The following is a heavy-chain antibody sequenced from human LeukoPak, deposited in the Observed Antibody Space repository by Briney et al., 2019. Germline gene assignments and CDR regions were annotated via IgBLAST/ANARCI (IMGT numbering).Heavy chain of an antibody. J-gene: IGHJ4*02. Sequence: SETLSLTCTVSGGSISNNYWSWFRQPPGKGLEWIGYIYYSGSTNYNPSLKSRVTISVDTSKSQFSLKLSSVTAADTAVYYCASHKSFWGQGTLVTVSS. CDR2: IYYSGST. D-gene: IGHD3-10*01. CDR1: GGSISNNY. V-gene: IGHV4-59*01. CDR3: ASHKSF.